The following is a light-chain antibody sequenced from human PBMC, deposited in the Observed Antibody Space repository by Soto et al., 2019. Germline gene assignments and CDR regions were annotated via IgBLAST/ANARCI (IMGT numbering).Light chain of an antibody. J-gene: IGKJ2*01. V-gene: IGKV1-39*01. Sequence: DIPMTQSPSSLSASVGDRVTITCRASQRISNYLNWYQHKLGKAPRLLIYAASSLQSGVPSRFSGSGYGTDFTLTISSLQPEDFTTYYCQQSYSTLDYTFGQGTKVEIK. CDR2: AAS. CDR1: QRISNY. CDR3: QQSYSTLDYT.